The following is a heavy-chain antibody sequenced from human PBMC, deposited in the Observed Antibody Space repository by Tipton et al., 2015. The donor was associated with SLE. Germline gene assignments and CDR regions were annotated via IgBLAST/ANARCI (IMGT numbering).Heavy chain of an antibody. Sequence: GSLRLSCAASGSSLTIYDIYWVRQAPVKGLERVANINEDGSETYYVDSVKGRFSIFRDNARNSLFLQMNSLRVEDTAVYYCARDFGWQQFDYWGQGALVTVSS. CDR2: INEDGSET. CDR1: GSSLTIYD. V-gene: IGHV3-7*01. J-gene: IGHJ4*02. CDR3: ARDFGWQQFDY. D-gene: IGHD1/OR15-1a*01.